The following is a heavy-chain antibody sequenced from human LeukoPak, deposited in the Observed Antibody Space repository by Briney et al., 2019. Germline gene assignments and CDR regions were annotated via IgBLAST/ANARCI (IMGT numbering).Heavy chain of an antibody. V-gene: IGHV5-51*01. CDR1: GYNFTTYW. Sequence: GGSLKISCKGSGYNFTTYWIAWVRQMPEKGLEWMGNINPGDSDTRYSPSFQGQVTISADKSISTAFLQWSSLKASDTAMYYCARRYCSGGVCYYYFDYWGQGTLVTVTS. CDR2: INPGDSDT. J-gene: IGHJ4*02. CDR3: ARRYCSGGVCYYYFDY. D-gene: IGHD2-15*01.